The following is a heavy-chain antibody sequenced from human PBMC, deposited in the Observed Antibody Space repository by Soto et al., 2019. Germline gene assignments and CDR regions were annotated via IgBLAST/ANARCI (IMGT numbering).Heavy chain of an antibody. J-gene: IGHJ5*02. CDR1: GFTFSSYG. CDR3: AKGPPVGANSWYFDP. V-gene: IGHV3-30*18. CDR2: ISYDGSNK. Sequence: GGSLRLSCAASGFTFSSYGMHWVRQAPGKGLEWVAVISYDGSNKYYADSVKGRFTISRDNSGNTLDLQMNSLRAEDTALYYCAKGPPVGANSWYFDPWGQGTLVTVSS. D-gene: IGHD1-26*01.